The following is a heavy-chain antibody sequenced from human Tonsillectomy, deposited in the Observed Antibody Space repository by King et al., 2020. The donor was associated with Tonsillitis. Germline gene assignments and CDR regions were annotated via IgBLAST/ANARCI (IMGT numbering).Heavy chain of an antibody. CDR2: INHSGST. CDR1: GGSFSGYY. V-gene: IGHV4-34*01. Sequence: VQLQQWGAGLLKPSATLSLTCAVYGGSFSGYYWSWIRQPPGKGLEWIGEINHSGSTNYNPSLKSRVTISVDTSKNQFSLKLSSVTAADTAVYYCARARRTPRVGATYYFDYWGQGTLVTVSS. D-gene: IGHD5-12*01. CDR3: ARARRTPRVGATYYFDY. J-gene: IGHJ4*02.